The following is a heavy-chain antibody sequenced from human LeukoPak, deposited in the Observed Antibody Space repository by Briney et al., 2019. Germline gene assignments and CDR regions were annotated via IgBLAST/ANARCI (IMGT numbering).Heavy chain of an antibody. J-gene: IGHJ4*02. CDR2: INPNSGGT. D-gene: IGHD3-10*01. V-gene: IGHV1-2*02. CDR1: GYTFTGYY. Sequence: ASVKVSYKATGYTFTGYYMHWVRQAPGQGLEWMGWINPNSGGTNYAQKFQGRVTMTRDTSISTAYMELSRLRSDDTAVYYCARRLWFGGVVDYWGQGTLVTVSS. CDR3: ARRLWFGGVVDY.